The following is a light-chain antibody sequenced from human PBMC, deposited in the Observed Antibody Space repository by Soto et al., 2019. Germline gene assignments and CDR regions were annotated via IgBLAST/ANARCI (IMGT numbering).Light chain of an antibody. CDR3: QQYDDYPLT. V-gene: IGKV1-5*02. CDR1: QSIRSW. J-gene: IGKJ4*01. CDR2: DAS. Sequence: DIQMTQSPSSLSASVGDRVTIICRASQSIRSWLAWYQQKPDKAPKFLIYDASSLESGVPSRFSGSGSGTEFTLTISSLQPDDFATYYCQQYDDYPLTFGGGTKVDIK.